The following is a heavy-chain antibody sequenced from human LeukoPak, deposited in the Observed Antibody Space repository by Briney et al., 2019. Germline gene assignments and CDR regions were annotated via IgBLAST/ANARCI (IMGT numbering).Heavy chain of an antibody. CDR1: GFTFDDYA. V-gene: IGHV3-9*01. Sequence: GRSLRLSCAASGFTFDDYAMHWVRQAPGKGLEWVSGISWNSGSIGYADSVRGRFTISRDNAKNCLYLQMNSLRAEDTALYYCAKDKGEQLALDYWGQGTLVTVPS. D-gene: IGHD6-6*01. CDR3: AKDKGEQLALDY. CDR2: ISWNSGSI. J-gene: IGHJ4*01.